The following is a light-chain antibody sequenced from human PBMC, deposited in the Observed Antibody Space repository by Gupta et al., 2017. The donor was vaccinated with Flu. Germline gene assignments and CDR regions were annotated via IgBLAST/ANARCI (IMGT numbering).Light chain of an antibody. Sequence: TISCTRSRVSIASNHVQWSQQRPGSSPTTVISEDHQRPSVVPDRCSGSIVSSSNSASLTISGLQTEDEADYYCQSDDSNNVGVVFGGGTKLTVL. CDR3: QSDDSNNVGVV. V-gene: IGLV6-57*01. CDR1: RVSIASNH. J-gene: IGLJ3*02. CDR2: EDH.